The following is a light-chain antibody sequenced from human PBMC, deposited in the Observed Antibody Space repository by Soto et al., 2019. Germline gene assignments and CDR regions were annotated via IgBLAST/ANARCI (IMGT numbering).Light chain of an antibody. CDR2: EGS. J-gene: IGLJ1*01. CDR3: CSYAGSSTFPV. V-gene: IGLV2-23*01. CDR1: SSDVGSYNL. Sequence: QSALTQPASVSGSPGQSITISCTGTSSDVGSYNLVSWYQQHPGKAPKLMIYEGSKRPSGVSNRFSGSKSGNTASLTISGLRAEDEADYYCCSYAGSSTFPVFGTGTKVTVL.